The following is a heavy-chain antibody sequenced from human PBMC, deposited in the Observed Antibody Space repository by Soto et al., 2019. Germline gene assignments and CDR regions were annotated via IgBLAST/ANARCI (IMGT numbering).Heavy chain of an antibody. V-gene: IGHV5-10-1*01. D-gene: IGHD1-26*01. Sequence: GESLKISCKGSGYSFTSYWISWVRQMPGKGLEWMGRIDPSDSYTNYSPSFQGHVTISADKSISTAYLQWSSLKASDTAMYYCARGGGNVVGAPGWFDPWGQGTLVTVSS. J-gene: IGHJ5*02. CDR2: IDPSDSYT. CDR1: GYSFTSYW. CDR3: ARGGGNVVGAPGWFDP.